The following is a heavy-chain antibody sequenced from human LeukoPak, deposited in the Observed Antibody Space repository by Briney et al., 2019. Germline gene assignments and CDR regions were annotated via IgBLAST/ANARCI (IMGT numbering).Heavy chain of an antibody. J-gene: IGHJ3*01. Sequence: GASVKVSCKASGYTFINAFIHWVRQAPGQGLDWMGIINPSGGSTSYAQKFQGRVTTTRDTSTSTVYMDLYSLKSEDTAVYYCARTSGDQRGAFDFWGQGTMVTVSS. CDR2: INPSGGST. CDR3: ARTSGDQRGAFDF. V-gene: IGHV1-46*01. D-gene: IGHD4-17*01. CDR1: GYTFINAF.